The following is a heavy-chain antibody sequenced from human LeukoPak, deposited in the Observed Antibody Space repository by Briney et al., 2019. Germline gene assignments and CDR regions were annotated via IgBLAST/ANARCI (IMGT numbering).Heavy chain of an antibody. CDR1: GFTVSSNY. CDR2: IYSGGST. CDR3: ARDKAVAGIWSDY. Sequence: GGSLRFSCAASGFTVSSNYMSWVRQAPGKGLEWVSVIYSGGSTYYADSVKGRFTISRDNSKNTLYLQMNSLRAEDTAVYYCARDKAVAGIWSDYWGQGTLVTVSS. J-gene: IGHJ4*02. D-gene: IGHD6-19*01. V-gene: IGHV3-66*01.